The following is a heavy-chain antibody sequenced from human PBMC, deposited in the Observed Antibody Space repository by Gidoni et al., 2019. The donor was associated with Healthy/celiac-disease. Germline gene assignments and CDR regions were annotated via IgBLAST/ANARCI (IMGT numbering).Heavy chain of an antibody. J-gene: IGHJ6*02. CDR2: ISGSGGST. CDR3: AKAADCSSTSCYAYYYYGMDV. V-gene: IGHV3-23*01. Sequence: EVQLLESGGGLVQPGGSLRLSCAASGFTFSSYAMSWVRQAPGKGLEWVSAISGSGGSTYYADSVKGRFTISRDNSKNTLYLQMNSLRAEDTAVYYCAKAADCSSTSCYAYYYYGMDVWGQGTTVTVSS. D-gene: IGHD2-2*01. CDR1: GFTFSSYA.